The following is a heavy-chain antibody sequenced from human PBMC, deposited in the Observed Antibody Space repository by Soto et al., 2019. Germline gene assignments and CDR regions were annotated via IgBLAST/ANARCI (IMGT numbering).Heavy chain of an antibody. D-gene: IGHD5-12*01. CDR2: ISYDGTYE. Sequence: QVQLVESGGGVVQPGRSLRLSCVASGFTFSDHGMHWVRQAPGMGLEWVALISYDGTYEDYIDSVKGRFTISRDSSKNVLSLEMNNLRAEDTATYFCAKGSIEYSASVDRWGQGTLVLVSS. CDR3: AKGSIEYSASVDR. J-gene: IGHJ5*02. CDR1: GFTFSDHG. V-gene: IGHV3-33*05.